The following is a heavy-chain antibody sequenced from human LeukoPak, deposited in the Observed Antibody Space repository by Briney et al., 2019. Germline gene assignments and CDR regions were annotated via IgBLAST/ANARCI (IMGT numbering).Heavy chain of an antibody. J-gene: IGHJ4*02. D-gene: IGHD4-17*01. CDR1: GYTFTVKF. CDR2: IEPNSGGA. V-gene: IGHV1-2*02. CDR3: ARDRVSDYGDYYYFDY. Sequence: ASVKVSCKTSGYTFTVKFLHWLRQAPGQGLEWMGGIEPNSGGAVYGQNFRGRVTVTRDTSISTAYMELSRLRSDDTAVYYCARDRVSDYGDYYYFDYWGQGTLVTVSS.